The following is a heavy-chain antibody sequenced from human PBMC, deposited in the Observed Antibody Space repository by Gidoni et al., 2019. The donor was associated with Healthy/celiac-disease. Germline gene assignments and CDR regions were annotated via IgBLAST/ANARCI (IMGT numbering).Heavy chain of an antibody. J-gene: IGHJ4*02. D-gene: IGHD2-8*01. Sequence: EVQLVESGGGLVQPGGSLRPSCAASVFTVSSNYMSWVRHAPGKGLEWVLVIYGGGRTYYEDSVKSRFTISRNNSKNAQNLQMNSLRAEDTAVYYCARDGLRDAYFDYWGQGTLVTVSS. CDR1: VFTVSSNY. CDR3: ARDGLRDAYFDY. CDR2: IYGGGRT. V-gene: IGHV3-66*02.